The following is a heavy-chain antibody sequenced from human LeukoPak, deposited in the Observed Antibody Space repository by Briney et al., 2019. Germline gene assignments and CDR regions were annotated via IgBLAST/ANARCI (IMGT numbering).Heavy chain of an antibody. J-gene: IGHJ4*02. V-gene: IGHV1-8*01. D-gene: IGHD4-17*01. CDR1: GYTFTSYD. CDR3: ARGAALTTGTTYVHY. CDR2: MNPNSGNT. Sequence: GASVKVSCKASGYTFTSYDINWVRQATGQGLEWMGWMNPNSGNTGYAQKFQGRVTMTRNTSMSTAYMELSSLRSEDTAVYYCARGAALTTGTTYVHYWGQGTLVTVSS.